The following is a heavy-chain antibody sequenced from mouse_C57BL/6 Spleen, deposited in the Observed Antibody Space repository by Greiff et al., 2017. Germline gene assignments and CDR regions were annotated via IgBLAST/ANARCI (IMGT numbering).Heavy chain of an antibody. CDR1: GYAFSSSW. J-gene: IGHJ2*01. Sequence: VNLVESGPELVKPGASVKISCKASGYAFSSSWMNWVKQRPGKGLEWIGRIYPGDGDTNYNGKFKGKATLTADKSSSTAYMQLSSLTSEDSAVYFCARQGGSSYDYWGQGTTLTVSS. D-gene: IGHD1-1*01. CDR3: ARQGGSSYDY. CDR2: IYPGDGDT. V-gene: IGHV1-82*01.